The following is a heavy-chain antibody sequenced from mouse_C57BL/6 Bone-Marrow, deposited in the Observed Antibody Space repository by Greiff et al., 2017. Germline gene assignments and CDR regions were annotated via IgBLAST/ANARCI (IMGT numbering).Heavy chain of an antibody. V-gene: IGHV1-69*01. J-gene: IGHJ1*03. Sequence: VQLQQSGPELVKPGASVKMSCKASGYTFTSYWMHWVKQRPGQGLEWIGEIDPSDSYTNYNQKFKGKSTLTVDKSSSTAYMQLSSLTSEDSAVYYCANDGYFWYFDVWGTGTTVTVSS. CDR1: GYTFTSYW. CDR3: ANDGYFWYFDV. D-gene: IGHD2-3*01. CDR2: IDPSDSYT.